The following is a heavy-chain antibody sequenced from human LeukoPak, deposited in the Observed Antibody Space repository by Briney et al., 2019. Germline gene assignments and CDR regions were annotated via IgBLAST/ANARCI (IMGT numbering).Heavy chain of an antibody. D-gene: IGHD3-16*02. Sequence: SETLSLTCAVYGGSFSGYYWSWIRQPPGKGLEWIGEINHSGSTDYNPSLKSRVTISVDTSKNQFSLKLSSVTAADTAVYYCARGKVSGDYVWGSYRSTFDYWGQGTLVTVSS. CDR3: ARGKVSGDYVWGSYRSTFDY. V-gene: IGHV4-34*01. CDR2: INHSGST. CDR1: GGSFSGYY. J-gene: IGHJ4*02.